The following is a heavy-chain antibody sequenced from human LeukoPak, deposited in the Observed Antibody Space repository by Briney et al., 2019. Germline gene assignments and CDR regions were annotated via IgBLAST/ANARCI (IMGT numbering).Heavy chain of an antibody. D-gene: IGHD6-19*01. CDR2: TNPDGSTK. CDR3: VSGVLQWLY. V-gene: IGHV3-7*01. J-gene: IGHJ4*02. Sequence: PGGSLRLSCAASGFIFGGYWMSWVRQAPGRGLEWVANTNPDGSTKYYVDSVNGRFTISRDNAKNSLYLQMNSLRAEDTAVYYCVSGVLQWLYWGQGTLVTVSS. CDR1: GFIFGGYW.